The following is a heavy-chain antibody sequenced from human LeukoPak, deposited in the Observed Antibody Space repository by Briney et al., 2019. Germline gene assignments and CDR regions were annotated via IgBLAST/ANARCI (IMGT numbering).Heavy chain of an antibody. J-gene: IGHJ4*02. Sequence: GGSLRLSCAGSGFTFRNYGMQWVRQAPGKGLDWVTIISYDGSNKYYGNSVKGRFTISRDNSKNTVYLQMNSLRAEDTAVYYCATIRGTFSSNWYFDYWGQGTLVTVSS. V-gene: IGHV3-30*03. D-gene: IGHD4-11*01. CDR2: ISYDGSNK. CDR1: GFTFRNYG. CDR3: ATIRGTFSSNWYFDY.